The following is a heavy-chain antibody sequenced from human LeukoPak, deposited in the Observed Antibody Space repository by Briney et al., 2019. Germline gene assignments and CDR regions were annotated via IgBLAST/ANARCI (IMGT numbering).Heavy chain of an antibody. J-gene: IGHJ1*01. D-gene: IGHD6-13*01. V-gene: IGHV3-66*02. CDR3: AREGSSWPTDSQH. CDR2: FYSGGST. CDR1: GVTVSSNY. Sequence: GGTLRLSCAVSGVTVSSNYMSWVRQAPGKGLEWGSVFYSGGSTYYAASVKGRFTISRDNSKNTMYLQMNSLRAEDTAVYYCAREGSSWPTDSQHWGESTLVTVSS.